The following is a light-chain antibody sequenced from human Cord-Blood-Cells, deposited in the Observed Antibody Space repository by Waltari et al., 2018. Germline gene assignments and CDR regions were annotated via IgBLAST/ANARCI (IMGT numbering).Light chain of an antibody. V-gene: IGKV3-11*01. CDR1: QSVSSY. CDR3: EQRSNWYT. CDR2: NAS. J-gene: IGKJ2*01. Sequence: EIVLTQSPATLSLSPGERATLSCRASQSVSSYLAWYEPKPGQPPRLLIYNASSRATGSPAQCNGSGYRPDFTLPISSVEPEDFAVYYCEQRSNWYTFGQGTKLEIK.